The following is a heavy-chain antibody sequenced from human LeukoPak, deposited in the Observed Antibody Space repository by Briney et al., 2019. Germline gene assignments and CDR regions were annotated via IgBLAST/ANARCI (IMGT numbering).Heavy chain of an antibody. V-gene: IGHV4-4*07. Sequence: SETLSLTCTVSGGSISSYYWSWIRQPPGKGLECIGRIYTSGSTNYNPSLKSRVTMSVDTSKNHFSLKLSSVTAADTAVYYCARGPYYDSTKTSALDIWGQGTMVTVSS. CDR1: GGSISSYY. CDR2: IYTSGST. J-gene: IGHJ3*02. CDR3: ARGPYYDSTKTSALDI. D-gene: IGHD3-22*01.